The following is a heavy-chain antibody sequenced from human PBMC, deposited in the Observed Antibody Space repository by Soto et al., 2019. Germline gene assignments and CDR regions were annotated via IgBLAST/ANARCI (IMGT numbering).Heavy chain of an antibody. V-gene: IGHV3-30*18. D-gene: IGHD3-22*01. CDR2: ISYDGSNK. Sequence: GGSLRLSCAASGFTFSSYGMHWVRQAPGKGLEWVAVISYDGSNKYYADSVKGRFTISRDNSKNTLYLQMNSLRAEDTAVYYCANNYYDSSGYPNYYYGMDVWGQGTTVTVSS. CDR1: GFTFSSYG. J-gene: IGHJ6*02. CDR3: ANNYYDSSGYPNYYYGMDV.